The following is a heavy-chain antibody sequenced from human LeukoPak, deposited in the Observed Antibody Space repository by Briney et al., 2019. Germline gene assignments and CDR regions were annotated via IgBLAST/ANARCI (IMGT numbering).Heavy chain of an antibody. D-gene: IGHD3-22*01. V-gene: IGHV4-39*01. CDR2: IYYSGST. Sequence: PSETLSLTCTVSGGSISSSSYYWGWIRQPPGKGLEWIGSIYYSGSTYYNPSLKSRVTISVDTSKNQFSLKLSSVTAAVTAVYYCARRRGSGYYFSHYFDYWGQGTLVTVSS. J-gene: IGHJ4*02. CDR1: GGSISSSSYY. CDR3: ARRRGSGYYFSHYFDY.